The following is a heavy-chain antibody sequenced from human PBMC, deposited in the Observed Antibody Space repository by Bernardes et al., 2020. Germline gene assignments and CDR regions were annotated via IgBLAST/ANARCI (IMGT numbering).Heavy chain of an antibody. V-gene: IGHV1-69*13. J-gene: IGHJ6*03. CDR2: IIPIFGTA. Sequence: SVKVACEASGGTFGSYAIIWVRQAPGQGLEWMGGIIPIFGTANYAQKFQGRVTITADESTSTAYMELSSLGSEDTAVYYCAGQTYVWGRQTEYYYYYMDVWGKGTTVTVSS. CDR3: AGQTYVWGRQTEYYYYYMDV. CDR1: GGTFGSYA. D-gene: IGHD3-16*01.